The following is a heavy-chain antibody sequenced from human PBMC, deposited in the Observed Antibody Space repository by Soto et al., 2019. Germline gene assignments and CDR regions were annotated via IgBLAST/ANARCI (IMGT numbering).Heavy chain of an antibody. CDR2: INPSSGET. D-gene: IGHD6-13*01. CDR1: GYTFSSYG. J-gene: IGHJ5*02. Sequence: QIRLVQSGGEVRTPGASVKVSCKASGYTFSSYGITWVRQAPGQGLEWLGWINPSSGETNYAQKFQGRVTVTTDTSTTTGYMEPRNLTFDDTAVYYCARDWYPRFDPWGQGTLVTVSS. V-gene: IGHV1-18*01. CDR3: ARDWYPRFDP.